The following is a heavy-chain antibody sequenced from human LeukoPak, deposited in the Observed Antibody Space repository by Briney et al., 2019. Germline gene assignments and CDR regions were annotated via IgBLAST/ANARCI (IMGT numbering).Heavy chain of an antibody. V-gene: IGHV1-46*01. Sequence: ASVKVSCKASGYTFTGYYMHWVRQAPGQGLEWMGIINPSGGSTSYAQKFQGRVTMTRDMSTSTVYMELSSLRSEDTAVYYCASGGNYYGSGSYGVLCMDYWGQGTLVTVSS. CDR2: INPSGGST. CDR3: ASGGNYYGSGSYGVLCMDY. J-gene: IGHJ4*02. CDR1: GYTFTGYY. D-gene: IGHD3-10*01.